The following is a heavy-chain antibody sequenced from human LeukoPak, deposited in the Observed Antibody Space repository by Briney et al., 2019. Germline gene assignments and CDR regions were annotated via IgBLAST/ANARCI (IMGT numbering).Heavy chain of an antibody. J-gene: IGHJ4*02. CDR1: GYTFTGYC. CDR3: ARDRSSSSWYSDFDY. D-gene: IGHD6-13*01. V-gene: IGHV1-2*06. CDR2: INPNSGGT. Sequence: ASVKVSCEASGYTFTGYCMHWVRQAPGQGLEWMGRINPNSGGTNYAQKFQGRVTMTRDTSISTAYMELSRLRSDDTAVYYCARDRSSSSWYSDFDYWGQGTLVTVSS.